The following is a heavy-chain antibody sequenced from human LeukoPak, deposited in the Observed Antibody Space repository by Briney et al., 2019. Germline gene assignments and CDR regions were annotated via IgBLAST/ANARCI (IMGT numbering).Heavy chain of an antibody. CDR1: GYTFTSYG. D-gene: IGHD3-22*01. J-gene: IGHJ4*02. CDR2: ISAYNGNT. CDR3: ARDVDPYGYYDSSGSPPLDY. V-gene: IGHV1-18*01. Sequence: GASVKVSCKASGYTFTSYGISWVRQAPGQGLEWMGWISAYNGNTNYAQKLQGRVTMTTDTSTSTAYMELRSLRSDDTAVYYCARDVDPYGYYDSSGSPPLDYWGQGTLVTVSS.